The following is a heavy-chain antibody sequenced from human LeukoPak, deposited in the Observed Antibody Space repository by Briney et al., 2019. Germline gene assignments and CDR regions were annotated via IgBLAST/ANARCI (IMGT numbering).Heavy chain of an antibody. CDR3: AKYGPQDSGSSHFDY. J-gene: IGHJ4*02. CDR1: GFTFSSYA. Sequence: GALRLSCAASGFTFSSYAMSWVRQAPGKGLEWVSAIRDSGSSTHYADSVKGRFTTSRDNSKNTLFLQMNSLRAEDTAIYYCAKYGPQDSGSSHFDYWGQGALVTVSS. D-gene: IGHD1-26*01. CDR2: IRDSGSST. V-gene: IGHV3-23*01.